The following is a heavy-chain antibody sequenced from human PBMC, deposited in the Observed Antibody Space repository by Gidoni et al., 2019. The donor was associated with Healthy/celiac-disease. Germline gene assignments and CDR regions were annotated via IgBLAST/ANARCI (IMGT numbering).Heavy chain of an antibody. J-gene: IGHJ6*03. CDR3: ARGIAARLVYYYMDV. D-gene: IGHD6-6*01. Sequence: QVQLLQSGAAVQKPGSSVKVSCKASGGTFSSYAISWVRQAPGQGLEWMGGIIPIFGTANYAQKFQGRVTITADESTSTAYMELSSRRSEDTAVYYCARGIAARLVYYYMDVWGKGTTVTVSS. CDR2: IIPIFGTA. V-gene: IGHV1-69*01. CDR1: GGTFSSYA.